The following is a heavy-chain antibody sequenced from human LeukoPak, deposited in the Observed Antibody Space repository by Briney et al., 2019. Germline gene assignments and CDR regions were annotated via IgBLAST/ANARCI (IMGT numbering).Heavy chain of an antibody. CDR2: VSSDGGST. Sequence: GGSLRLSCAASGFTFNTYAMHWVRQAPGRGLEYVSAVSSDGGSTYYADSVKGRFTISRDNLKNTLYLQMSSLRAEDTAVYYCARAGADIVVVPAAPSLKNYYYYGMDVWGQGTTVTVSS. CDR3: ARAGADIVVVPAAPSLKNYYYYGMDV. J-gene: IGHJ6*02. V-gene: IGHV3-64D*09. D-gene: IGHD2-2*01. CDR1: GFTFNTYA.